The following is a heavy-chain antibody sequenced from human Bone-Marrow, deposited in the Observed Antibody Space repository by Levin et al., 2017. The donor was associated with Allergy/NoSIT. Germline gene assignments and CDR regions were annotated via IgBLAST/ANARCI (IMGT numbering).Heavy chain of an antibody. CDR3: AGYSDVLTGYNHPDFDS. CDR1: GGTFSSYA. CDR2: FLPRFGTA. J-gene: IGHJ4*02. Sequence: GGSLRLSCKASGGTFSSYAISWVRQAPGQGLEWMGGFLPRFGTANYAQKFRGRLTITADRSTNTAYMELSSLRPEDTAFYYCAGYSDVLTGYNHPDFDSWGQGTLVTVSS. V-gene: IGHV1-69*06. D-gene: IGHD3-9*01.